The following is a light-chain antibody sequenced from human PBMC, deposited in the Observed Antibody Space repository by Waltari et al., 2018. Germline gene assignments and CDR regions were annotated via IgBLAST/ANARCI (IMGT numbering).Light chain of an antibody. J-gene: IGKJ2*03. CDR2: KAS. CDR3: QQYTSAPYS. Sequence: IQMTQSPSSLSASVGARVTITCRASQGIVTWLAWYQQKPGKAPNLLIYKASSLQSGVPSRFSGSGSGTDFTLTISSLQPEDFATYYCQQYTSAPYSFGQGTKVEIK. CDR1: QGIVTW. V-gene: IGKV1-12*01.